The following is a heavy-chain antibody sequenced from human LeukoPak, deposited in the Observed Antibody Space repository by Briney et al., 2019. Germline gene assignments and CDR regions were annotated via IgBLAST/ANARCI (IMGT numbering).Heavy chain of an antibody. D-gene: IGHD2-2*01. CDR3: ATSDIVVVPAASNPDY. Sequence: ASVKVSCKASGYTFTGYYMHWVRQAPGQGLEWMGWINPNSGGTNYAQKFQGRVTMTRDTSISTAYMELSRLRSDDTAVYYCATSDIVVVPAASNPDYWGQGTLVTVSS. V-gene: IGHV1-2*02. J-gene: IGHJ4*02. CDR2: INPNSGGT. CDR1: GYTFTGYY.